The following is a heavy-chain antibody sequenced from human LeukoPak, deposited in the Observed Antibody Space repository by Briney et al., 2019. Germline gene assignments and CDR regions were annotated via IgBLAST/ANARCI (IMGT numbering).Heavy chain of an antibody. V-gene: IGHV3-21*01. CDR3: ARGKGELRRAEYFQH. CDR2: ISSSSSYI. J-gene: IGHJ1*01. D-gene: IGHD1-26*01. CDR1: GFTFSSYS. Sequence: GGSLRLSCAASGFTFSSYSMNWVRQAPGKGLEWVSSISSSSSYIYYADSVKGRFTIFRDNAKNSLYLQMNSLRAEDTAVYYCARGKGELRRAEYFQHWGQGTLVTVSS.